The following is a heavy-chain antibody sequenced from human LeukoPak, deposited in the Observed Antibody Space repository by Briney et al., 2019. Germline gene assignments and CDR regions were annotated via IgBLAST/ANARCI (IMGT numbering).Heavy chain of an antibody. CDR2: IYYSGST. Sequence: SETLSLTCTVSGGSISSSSYYWGWIRQPPGKGLEWIGSIYYSGSTYYNPSLKSRVTISVDTSKNQFSLKLSSVTAADTAVYYCARTHLALNWTPRGWFDPWGQGTLVTVSS. D-gene: IGHD1-1*01. CDR3: ARTHLALNWTPRGWFDP. J-gene: IGHJ5*02. V-gene: IGHV4-39*01. CDR1: GGSISSSSYY.